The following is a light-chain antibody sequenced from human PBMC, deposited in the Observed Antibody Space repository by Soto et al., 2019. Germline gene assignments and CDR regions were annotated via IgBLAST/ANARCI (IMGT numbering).Light chain of an antibody. CDR2: XVS. Sequence: QSALTQPASVSGSPGQSITISCTGTSSDVGGYNYVSWYQQHPGKAPKLMIYXVSXRXXGVSNRFSXSKSGNTASLTISGXXXXXXXXXYCSSYTSSSTPYVFGTGTKLTVL. J-gene: IGLJ1*01. V-gene: IGLV2-14*01. CDR1: SSDVGGYNY. CDR3: SSYTSSSTPYV.